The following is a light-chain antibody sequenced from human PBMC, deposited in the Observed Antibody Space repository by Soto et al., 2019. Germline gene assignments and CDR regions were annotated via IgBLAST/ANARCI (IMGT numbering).Light chain of an antibody. V-gene: IGKV1-9*01. Sequence: DIQLTQSPSFLSTSVRDRVTITCRASQDIRNYLAWYQQKPGKAPKVLIYAASTLLSGVPSRFSGSGSGTEFSLTISSLQPEDFATYYCQQLDSYPRTFGQGTKVDIK. CDR3: QQLDSYPRT. J-gene: IGKJ1*01. CDR2: AAS. CDR1: QDIRNY.